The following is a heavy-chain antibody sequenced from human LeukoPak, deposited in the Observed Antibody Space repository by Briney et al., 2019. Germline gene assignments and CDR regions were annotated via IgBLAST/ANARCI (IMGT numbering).Heavy chain of an antibody. V-gene: IGHV5-51*01. CDR1: GYSFTSYW. Sequence: GESLKISCKGSGYSFTSYWIGWVRQMPGKGLEWMGIVYPGDSDTRYSPSFQGQVTISADKSITTAYLQWSSLKASDTAMYYCARHPHFVGVGATTPHFDYWGQGTLVTVSS. D-gene: IGHD1-26*01. CDR2: VYPGDSDT. CDR3: ARHPHFVGVGATTPHFDY. J-gene: IGHJ4*02.